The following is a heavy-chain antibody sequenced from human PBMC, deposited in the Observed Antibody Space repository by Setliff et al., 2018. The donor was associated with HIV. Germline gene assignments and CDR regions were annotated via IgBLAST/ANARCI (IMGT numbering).Heavy chain of an antibody. CDR3: TRDRSRDYSDSSGYYHFFDP. CDR1: GFTFGDYS. Sequence: GGSLRLSCTASGFTFGDYSMTWFRQAPGKGLEWVGFIRSKAYGGTTEYAASVKGRFTISRDDFKGGAYLQMNSLKTEDTAVYYCTRDRSRDYSDSSGYYHFFDPWGQETLVTVSS. D-gene: IGHD3-22*01. CDR2: IRSKAYGGTT. J-gene: IGHJ5*02. V-gene: IGHV3-49*03.